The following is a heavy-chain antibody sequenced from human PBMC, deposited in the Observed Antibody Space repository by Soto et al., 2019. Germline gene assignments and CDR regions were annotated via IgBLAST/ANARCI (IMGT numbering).Heavy chain of an antibody. J-gene: IGHJ4*02. Sequence: PGESLKISCKGAGYSFASYWISWVRQLPGKGLEWMGRIDPSDSETKYSPSFQGHVAISVDRSISAAYLQWSSLKASDTAMYYCARHSHYYDGTGYYYPLGYWGQGTLVTAPQ. CDR2: IDPSDSET. V-gene: IGHV5-10-1*01. CDR3: ARHSHYYDGTGYYYPLGY. CDR1: GYSFASYW. D-gene: IGHD3-22*01.